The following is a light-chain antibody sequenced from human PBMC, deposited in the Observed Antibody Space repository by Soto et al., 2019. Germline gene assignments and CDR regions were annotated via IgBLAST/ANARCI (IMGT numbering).Light chain of an antibody. CDR3: SSYTSSSTLYV. CDR2: EVS. Sequence: QSALTQPASVSGSPGQSITISCAGTSSDIGGYNYVSWYQQHPGKAPKVMIYEVSHRPSGVSNRFSGSKSGNTASLTISGLQAEDVADYYCSSYTSSSTLYVFGSGTKLTVL. CDR1: SSDIGGYNY. V-gene: IGLV2-14*01. J-gene: IGLJ1*01.